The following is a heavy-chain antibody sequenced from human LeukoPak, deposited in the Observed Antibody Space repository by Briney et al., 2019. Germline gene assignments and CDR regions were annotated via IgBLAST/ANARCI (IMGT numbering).Heavy chain of an antibody. CDR2: FDPEDGET. CDR1: GYTLTELS. J-gene: IGHJ4*01. D-gene: IGHD6-19*01. V-gene: IGHV1-24*01. Sequence: ASVKVSCKVSGYTLTELSMHWVRQAPGKGLEWMGGFDPEDGETIYAQKFQGRVTMNEDTSTDTAYMELSSLRSEDTAVYYCARLSSDWYPALDYWGHGTLVTVSS. CDR3: ARLSSDWYPALDY.